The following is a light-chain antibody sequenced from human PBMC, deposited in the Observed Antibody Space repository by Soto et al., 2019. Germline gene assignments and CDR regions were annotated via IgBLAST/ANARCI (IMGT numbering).Light chain of an antibody. CDR2: EGS. CDR3: CSCAGSSTFPYV. V-gene: IGLV2-23*03. CDR1: SSDVGSYNL. Sequence: QSALTQPASVSGSPGQSITISCTGTSSDVGSYNLVSWYQQHPGKAPKLMIYEGSKRPSGVSNRFSGSKSGNTASLTISGLQAEDEADYYCCSCAGSSTFPYVFGPGTKVTVL. J-gene: IGLJ1*01.